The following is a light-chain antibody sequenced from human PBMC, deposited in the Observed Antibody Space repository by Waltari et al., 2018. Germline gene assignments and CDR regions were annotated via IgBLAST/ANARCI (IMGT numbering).Light chain of an antibody. CDR2: GSS. CDR3: QQNIHCPYT. CDR1: QTVGNT. V-gene: IGKV3D-15*01. Sequence: EIVMTQSPATLSLSPGERATLSCRASQTVGNTLAWYQQKPGQAPRVLIFGSSKRATGTPNRFSGSGSGTDFTLTVSSLEPEDVAIYYCQQNIHCPYTFGQGTKVEIK. J-gene: IGKJ2*01.